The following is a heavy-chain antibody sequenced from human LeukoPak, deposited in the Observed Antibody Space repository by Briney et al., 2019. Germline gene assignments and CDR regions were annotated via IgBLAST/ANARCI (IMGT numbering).Heavy chain of an antibody. V-gene: IGHV1-69*06. J-gene: IGHJ4*02. CDR2: IIPIFGTA. D-gene: IGHD3-10*01. Sequence: SVEVSCKASGGTFISYAISWARQAPGQGLEWMGGIIPIFGTANYAQKFQGRVTITADKSTSTAYMELSSLRSEDTAVYYCARAYYYGSGRRYYFDYWGQGTLVTASS. CDR1: GGTFISYA. CDR3: ARAYYYGSGRRYYFDY.